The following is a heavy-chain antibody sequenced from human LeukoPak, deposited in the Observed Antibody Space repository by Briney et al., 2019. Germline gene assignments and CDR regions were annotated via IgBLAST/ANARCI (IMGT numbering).Heavy chain of an antibody. CDR1: GGSIRSYH. CDR3: ARDRTVAVDTGFYYYGMDV. J-gene: IGHJ6*04. D-gene: IGHD1-1*01. Sequence: PSETPSLTCTVSGGSIRSYHWSWIRQPPGKGLEWIGYIYHSGSTNYNPSLKSRVTISVDTSKNQFSLKLLSVTAADTAVYYCARDRTVAVDTGFYYYGMDVWGKGTTVTVSS. CDR2: IYHSGST. V-gene: IGHV4-59*01.